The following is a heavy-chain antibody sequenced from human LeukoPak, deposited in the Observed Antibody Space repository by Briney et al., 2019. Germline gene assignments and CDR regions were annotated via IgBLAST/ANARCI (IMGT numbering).Heavy chain of an antibody. CDR1: GFTFSDYT. D-gene: IGHD1-26*01. Sequence: GWSLRLSCAASGFTFSDYTMRWVRQAPGKRLEFVSAITSSGGNIHYANSVKGRFTISRDNSKNSLYLQMGGLRTEDMAVYHCARVKAGATISDFYYYMDVWGNGTTVTVSS. V-gene: IGHV3-64*01. CDR3: ARVKAGATISDFYYYMDV. CDR2: ITSSGGNI. J-gene: IGHJ6*03.